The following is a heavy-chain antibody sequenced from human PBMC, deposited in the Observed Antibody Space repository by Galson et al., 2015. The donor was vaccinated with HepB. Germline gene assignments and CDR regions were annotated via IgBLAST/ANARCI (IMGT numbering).Heavy chain of an antibody. V-gene: IGHV1-69*02. D-gene: IGHD3-10*01. CDR1: GCTFSSYT. CDR2: IIPILGIA. Sequence: SVKVSCKASGCTFSSYTISWVRQAPGQGLEWMGRIIPILGIANYAQKFQSRVTITADKSTSTAYMELSSLRSEDTAVYYCARAGEQWFGEIGYYGMDVWGQGTTVTVSS. CDR3: ARAGEQWFGEIGYYGMDV. J-gene: IGHJ6*02.